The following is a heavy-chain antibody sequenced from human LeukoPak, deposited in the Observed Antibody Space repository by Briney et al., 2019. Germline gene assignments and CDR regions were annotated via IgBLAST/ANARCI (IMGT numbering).Heavy chain of an antibody. D-gene: IGHD6-19*01. V-gene: IGHV1-2*04. CDR3: ARAYSSGWYWDY. Sequence: ASVRVSCKASVYTFTGYYMHWVRQAPGQGLEWMGWINPNSGGTNYAQKFQGWVTMTRDTSISTAYMELSRLRSDDTAVYYCARAYSSGWYWDYWGQRTLVTVTA. CDR1: VYTFTGYY. CDR2: INPNSGGT. J-gene: IGHJ4*02.